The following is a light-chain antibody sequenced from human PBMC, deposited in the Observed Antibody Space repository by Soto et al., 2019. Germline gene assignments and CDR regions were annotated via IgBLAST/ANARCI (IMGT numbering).Light chain of an antibody. V-gene: IGLV7-46*01. CDR1: TGAVTSGHY. Sequence: QAVVTQEPSLTVSPGGTVTLTCGSSTGAVTSGHYPYWFQQKPGQAPKTLIYDTTNKHSSPPARFSGSLLGGKAALTLSGAQPEDEADYYCLLVYSGTVVFGGGTKVTVL. CDR3: LLVYSGTVV. CDR2: DTT. J-gene: IGLJ2*01.